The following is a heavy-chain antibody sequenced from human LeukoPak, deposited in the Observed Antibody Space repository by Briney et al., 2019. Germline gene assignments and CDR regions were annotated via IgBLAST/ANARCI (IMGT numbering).Heavy chain of an antibody. J-gene: IGHJ3*02. Sequence: ASVKVSCKASGGTFSSYAINWVRQAPGQGLEWRGWISAYNGNTNYAQKLQGRVTMTTDTSTSTAYMELRSLRSDDTAVYYCARRTVTTADDAFDIWGQGTMVTVSS. V-gene: IGHV1-18*01. CDR2: ISAYNGNT. CDR3: ARRTVTTADDAFDI. CDR1: GGTFSSYA. D-gene: IGHD4-17*01.